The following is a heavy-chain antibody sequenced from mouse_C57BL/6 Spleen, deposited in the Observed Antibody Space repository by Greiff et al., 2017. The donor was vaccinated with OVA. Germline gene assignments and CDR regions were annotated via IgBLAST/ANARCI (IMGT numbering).Heavy chain of an antibody. J-gene: IGHJ2*01. CDR2: IYPGDGDT. CDR3: ARGGYEVDD. Sequence: QVQLQQSGPELVKPGASVKISCKASGYAFSSSWMNWVQQRPGKGLEWIGRIYPGDGDTNYNGKFKGKATLTADKSSSTAYMQLSSLTSEDSAVYFCARGGYEVDDWGQGTTLTVSS. CDR1: GYAFSSSW. D-gene: IGHD2-2*01. V-gene: IGHV1-82*01.